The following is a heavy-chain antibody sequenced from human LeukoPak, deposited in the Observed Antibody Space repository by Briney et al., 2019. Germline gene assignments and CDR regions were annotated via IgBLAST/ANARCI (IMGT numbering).Heavy chain of an antibody. J-gene: IGHJ6*02. V-gene: IGHV1-69*13. CDR3: ARLDEYSSSSRYYGMDV. CDR1: GGTFSSYA. CDR2: IIPIFGTA. Sequence: ASVKVSCKASGGTFSSYAISWVRQAPGQGLEWMGGIIPIFGTANYAQKFQGRVTITADESTSTAYMELSSLRSEDTAAYYCARLDEYSSSSRYYGMDVWGQGTTVTVSS. D-gene: IGHD6-6*01.